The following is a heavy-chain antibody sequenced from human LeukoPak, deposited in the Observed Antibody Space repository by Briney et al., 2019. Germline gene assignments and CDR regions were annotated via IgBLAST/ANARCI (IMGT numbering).Heavy chain of an antibody. J-gene: IGHJ6*03. CDR3: ARGTGITMVRGVTYYYYMDV. D-gene: IGHD3-10*01. V-gene: IGHV1-69*01. Sequence: GASVKVSCKASGGTFSSYAISWVRQAPGQGLEWMGGIIPIFGTANYAQKFQGRVTITADESTSTAYMELSSLRSEDTAVYYCARGTGITMVRGVTYYYYMDVWGKGTTVTVSS. CDR1: GGTFSSYA. CDR2: IIPIFGTA.